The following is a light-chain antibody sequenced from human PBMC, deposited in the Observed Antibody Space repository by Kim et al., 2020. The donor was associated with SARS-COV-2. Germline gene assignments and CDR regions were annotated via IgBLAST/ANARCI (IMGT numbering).Light chain of an antibody. CDR3: QTWSTAVV. J-gene: IGLJ3*02. CDR1: SEHSSYA. Sequence: GASVKLTCSLSSEHSSYAIAWHQQQTEKGPRYLMKINSDGSHCKGDGIPDRFSGSTSGTERYLTISSLQSEDEADYYCQTWSTAVVFGRGTKLTVL. V-gene: IGLV4-69*01. CDR2: INSDGSH.